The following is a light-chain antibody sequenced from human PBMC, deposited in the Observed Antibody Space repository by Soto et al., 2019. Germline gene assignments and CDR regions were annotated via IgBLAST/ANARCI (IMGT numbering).Light chain of an antibody. CDR3: CSYEGSYPFGVV. J-gene: IGLJ2*01. V-gene: IGLV2-11*01. Sequence: QSALTQPRSVSGSPGQSVTISCTGTSSDVGGYNYVSWYQQHPGKAPKLMIYDVSKRPSVVPDRFSGSKSGNTASLTISGLQAEDEADYYCCSYEGSYPFGVVFGGGTQLTVL. CDR2: DVS. CDR1: SSDVGGYNY.